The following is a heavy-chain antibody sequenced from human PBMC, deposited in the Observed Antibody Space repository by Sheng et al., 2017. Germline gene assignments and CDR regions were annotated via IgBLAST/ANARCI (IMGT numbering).Heavy chain of an antibody. Sequence: VQLVESGGGVVQPGGSLRLSCAASAFTFSSYEMNWVRQAPGKGLEWVSYISATGTTMYYADSVKGRFTISRDNVKNSLHLQMNSLRAEDTAVYYCARGRQSMVRGVIPYYGMDVWGQGTTVTVSS. V-gene: IGHV3-48*03. J-gene: IGHJ6*02. CDR3: ARGRQSMVRGVIPYYGMDV. CDR2: ISATGTTM. CDR1: AFTFSSYE. D-gene: IGHD3-10*01.